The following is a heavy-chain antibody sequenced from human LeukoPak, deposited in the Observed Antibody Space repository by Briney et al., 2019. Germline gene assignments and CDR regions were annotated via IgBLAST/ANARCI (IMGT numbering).Heavy chain of an antibody. Sequence: ASVKVSYKASGYTFTAYYMHWVRQAPGQGLEWMGWINPDSGGTNYAQKFQGRVTMTRDTSISTAYMELSSLRSDDTAVYYCARDGTSTDDYWGQGTLVTVSS. CDR3: ARDGTSTDDY. CDR2: INPDSGGT. D-gene: IGHD2-2*01. CDR1: GYTFTAYY. V-gene: IGHV1-2*02. J-gene: IGHJ4*02.